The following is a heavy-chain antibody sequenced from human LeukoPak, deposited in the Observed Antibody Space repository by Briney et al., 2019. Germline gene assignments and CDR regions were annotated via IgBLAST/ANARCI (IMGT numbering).Heavy chain of an antibody. CDR1: GGSISSHY. D-gene: IGHD6-19*01. CDR3: ARGAGWYDY. V-gene: IGHV4-59*11. CDR2: IHYTGRT. J-gene: IGHJ4*02. Sequence: SETLSLTRAVSGGSISSHYWSWLRQPPGEGLEWIAYIHYTGRTNYNPSLKGRVTISVDTSNSQFSLNLNSVTAADTAVYYCARGAGWYDYWGQGTLVTVPS.